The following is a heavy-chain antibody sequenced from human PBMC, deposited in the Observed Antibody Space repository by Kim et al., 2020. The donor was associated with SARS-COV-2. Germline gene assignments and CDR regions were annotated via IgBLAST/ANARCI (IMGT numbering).Heavy chain of an antibody. CDR3: TTASRGWFGELVL. V-gene: IGHV3-15*01. D-gene: IGHD3-10*01. Sequence: GGSLRLSCAASGFTFSNAWMSWVRQAPGKGLEWVGRIKSKTDGGTTDYAAPVKGRFTISRDDSKNTLYLQMNSLKTEDTAVYYCTTASRGWFGELVLWGQGTLVTVSS. J-gene: IGHJ4*02. CDR2: IKSKTDGGTT. CDR1: GFTFSNAW.